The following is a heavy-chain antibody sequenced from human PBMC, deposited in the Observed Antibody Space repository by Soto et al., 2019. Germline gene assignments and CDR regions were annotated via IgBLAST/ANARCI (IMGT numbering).Heavy chain of an antibody. CDR2: IYSDGTT. CDR1: GGSISGYY. Sequence: KPSETLSLTCTVSGGSISGYYWSWVRQPAGKGLEWVGRIYSDGTTNYSPSLKCRVTMSLDTSKDQFSLHLNSVTAADTAVYYCSRVGCSNSKCYTRGMDVWGQGTTVTVSS. CDR3: SRVGCSNSKCYTRGMDV. J-gene: IGHJ6*02. D-gene: IGHD2-2*01. V-gene: IGHV4-4*07.